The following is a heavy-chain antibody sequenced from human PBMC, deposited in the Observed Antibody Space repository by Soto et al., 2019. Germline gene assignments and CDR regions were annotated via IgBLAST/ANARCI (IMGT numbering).Heavy chain of an antibody. J-gene: IGHJ5*02. CDR3: AKDYCSSTSCPFDP. Sequence: GGSLRLSCAASGFTFTSHGMHWVRQAPGKGLEWVAVVSYDGTNKYYADSVKGRFTISRDNSENTLYLQMNSLRVEDTAVYYCAKDYCSSTSCPFDPWGQGTLVTVSS. D-gene: IGHD2-2*01. V-gene: IGHV3-30*18. CDR1: GFTFTSHG. CDR2: VSYDGTNK.